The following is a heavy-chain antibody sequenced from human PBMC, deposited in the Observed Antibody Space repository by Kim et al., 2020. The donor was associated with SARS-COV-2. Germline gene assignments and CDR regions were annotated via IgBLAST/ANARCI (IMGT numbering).Heavy chain of an antibody. Sequence: GGSLRLSCAASGFTFSSYSMNWVRQAPGKGLEWVSSISISSSYIYYADSVKGRFTISRDNAKNSLYLQMNSLRAEDTAVYYCARDGDCSSTSCYSSYYGMDVWGQGTTVTVSS. D-gene: IGHD2-2*01. CDR2: ISISSSYI. CDR1: GFTFSSYS. J-gene: IGHJ6*02. CDR3: ARDGDCSSTSCYSSYYGMDV. V-gene: IGHV3-21*01.